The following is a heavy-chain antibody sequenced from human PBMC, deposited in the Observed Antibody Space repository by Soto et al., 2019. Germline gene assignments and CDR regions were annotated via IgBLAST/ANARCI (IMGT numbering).Heavy chain of an antibody. V-gene: IGHV1-69*01. D-gene: IGHD3-10*01. CDR3: AIQRDYGSGEICYFDY. Sequence: QVQLVQSGAEVKKPGSSVKVSCKASGGTFSSYAISWVRQAPGQGLEWMGGIIPIFGTANYAQKFQGRVTITADESTSTADMELSSLRSEDTAVYYCAIQRDYGSGEICYFDYWGQGTLVTVSS. J-gene: IGHJ4*02. CDR2: IIPIFGTA. CDR1: GGTFSSYA.